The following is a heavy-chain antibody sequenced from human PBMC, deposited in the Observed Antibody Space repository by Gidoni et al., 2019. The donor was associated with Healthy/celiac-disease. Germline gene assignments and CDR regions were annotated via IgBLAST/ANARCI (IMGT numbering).Heavy chain of an antibody. CDR1: GGSISSYY. J-gene: IGHJ4*02. CDR2: IYYSGST. CDR3: ARQEMSSSWLFDY. Sequence: QVQLQESGPGLVKPSETLSLTCTVSGGSISSYYWSWIRQPPGKGLEWIGYIYYSGSTNYNPSLKSRVTISVDTSKNQFSLKLSSVTAADTAVYYCARQEMSSSWLFDYWGQGTLVTVSS. D-gene: IGHD6-13*01. V-gene: IGHV4-59*08.